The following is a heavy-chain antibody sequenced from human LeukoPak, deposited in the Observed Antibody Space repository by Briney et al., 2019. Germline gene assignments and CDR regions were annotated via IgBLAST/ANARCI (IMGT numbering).Heavy chain of an antibody. CDR1: GYTFSDYH. J-gene: IGHJ1*01. Sequence: GASVKVSCKASGYTFSDYHIYWVRQAPGQGLEWVGWINPKTGFTTSAENFQGRLTLSTDTSINTAYMEVSSLRSDDSAIYYCARGSYSGSYYVTFFQHWGQGTLVTVSS. V-gene: IGHV1-2*02. CDR2: INPKTGFT. D-gene: IGHD1-26*01. CDR3: ARGSYSGSYYVTFFQH.